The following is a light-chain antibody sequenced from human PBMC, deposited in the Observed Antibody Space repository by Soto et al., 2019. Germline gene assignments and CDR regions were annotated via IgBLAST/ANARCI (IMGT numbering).Light chain of an antibody. Sequence: QSALTQPASVSGSPGQSITISCTGTSSDVGGYNYVSWYQHHPGKAPKXMIXDXSNRPSGVXXXXXGSXSGNXXSXTIXGXXXXXXXXXXCSXYTTSNTRQIVFGTGTKLTVL. CDR3: SXYTTSNTRQIV. CDR1: SSDVGGYNY. J-gene: IGLJ1*01. CDR2: DXS. V-gene: IGLV2-14*03.